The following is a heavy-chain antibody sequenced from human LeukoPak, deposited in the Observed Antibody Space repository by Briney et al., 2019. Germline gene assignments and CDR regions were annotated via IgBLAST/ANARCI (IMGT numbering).Heavy chain of an antibody. CDR1: GFTVSSYA. Sequence: GGSLRLSCAASGFTVSSYAMSWVRQAPGKGLEWVSGIRGSGGSTYYADSVEGRFTISRDNSKNTLFLQMDSLRAENTAVYYCARRDLYFFDGSGYYRGSFDYWGQGTLVTVSS. D-gene: IGHD3-22*01. J-gene: IGHJ4*02. V-gene: IGHV3-23*01. CDR2: IRGSGGST. CDR3: ARRDLYFFDGSGYYRGSFDY.